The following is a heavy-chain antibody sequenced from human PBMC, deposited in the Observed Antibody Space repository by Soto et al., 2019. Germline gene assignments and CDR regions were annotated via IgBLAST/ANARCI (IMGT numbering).Heavy chain of an antibody. Sequence: ASVKVSCKASGYTFTSYGINWVRQAPGQGLEWTGWISGYNGDTNHAQKFQGRVTMTIDTSTTTAYLELRSLRYDDTAVYYCATDGGYYSLDYWGQGTLVTVSS. D-gene: IGHD5-12*01. J-gene: IGHJ4*02. V-gene: IGHV1-18*04. CDR1: GYTFTSYG. CDR3: ATDGGYYSLDY. CDR2: ISGYNGDT.